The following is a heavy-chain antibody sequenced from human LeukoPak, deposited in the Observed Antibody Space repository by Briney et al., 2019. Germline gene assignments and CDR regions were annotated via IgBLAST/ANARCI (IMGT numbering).Heavy chain of an antibody. CDR3: ARGRVVIPEGPDY. CDR1: GFTFSSYG. D-gene: IGHD3-10*01. J-gene: IGHJ4*02. Sequence: GGSLRLSCAASGFTFSSYGMHWVRQAPGKGLEWVALIWYDGSGKYYADSVKGRFTISRDNSKNTLHLQMNSLRAEDTAVYNCARGRVVIPEGPDYWGQGTLVTVSS. CDR2: IWYDGSGK. V-gene: IGHV3-33*01.